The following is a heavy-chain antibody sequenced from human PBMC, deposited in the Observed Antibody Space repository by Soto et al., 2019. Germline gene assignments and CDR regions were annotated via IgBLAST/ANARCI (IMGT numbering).Heavy chain of an antibody. D-gene: IGHD2-15*01. J-gene: IGHJ4*02. Sequence: ASVKVSCKVSGYTLTELSMHWVRQAPGKGLEWMGGFDPEDGETIYAQKFQGRVTMNEDTSTDTAYMELSSLRSEDTAVYYCATSRGWELHDYWGQGTLVTVSS. CDR2: FDPEDGET. CDR3: ATSRGWELHDY. CDR1: GYTLTELS. V-gene: IGHV1-24*01.